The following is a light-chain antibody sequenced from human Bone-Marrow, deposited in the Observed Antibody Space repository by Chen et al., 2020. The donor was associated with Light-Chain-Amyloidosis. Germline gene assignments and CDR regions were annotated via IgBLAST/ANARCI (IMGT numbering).Light chain of an antibody. J-gene: IGLJ3*02. CDR2: DDS. V-gene: IGLV3-21*02. Sequence: SYVLTQPSSVSVAPGQTATIACGGNNIGSTNVHWYKQTPGQAPLLVVYDDSDRPSGIPERLSGYKSRKKATLTISRVEAGHEADYYRQVCDRSSDRPVFGGGTKLTVL. CDR3: QVCDRSSDRPV. CDR1: NIGSTN.